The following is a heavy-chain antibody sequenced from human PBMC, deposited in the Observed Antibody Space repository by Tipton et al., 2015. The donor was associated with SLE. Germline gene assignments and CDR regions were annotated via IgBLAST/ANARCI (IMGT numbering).Heavy chain of an antibody. V-gene: IGHV3-23*01. D-gene: IGHD6-13*01. Sequence: GSLRLSCAASGLTFSRRALSWVRQAPGKGLEWVSAIGTDGRGHYADSMKGRLTISRDNSRNTVYLQVNSLRADDTAVYYCATDSNSWYRGGNYFDFWGQGTLVTVSS. J-gene: IGHJ4*02. CDR2: IGTDGRG. CDR3: ATDSNSWYRGGNYFDF. CDR1: GLTFSRRA.